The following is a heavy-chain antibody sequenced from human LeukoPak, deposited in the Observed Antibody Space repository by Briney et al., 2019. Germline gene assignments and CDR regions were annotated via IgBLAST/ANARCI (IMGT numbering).Heavy chain of an antibody. CDR3: ARHIGSGSWKFDY. Sequence: GESLKISCKGSGYSFASYWIGWVRQMRGKGLEWMGIIYPGDSDTRYSPSFQGQVTISADKSISTAYVQWSSLKASDTAMYYCARHIGSGSWKFDYWGQGTLVTVSS. CDR2: IYPGDSDT. D-gene: IGHD3-10*01. J-gene: IGHJ4*02. V-gene: IGHV5-51*01. CDR1: GYSFASYW.